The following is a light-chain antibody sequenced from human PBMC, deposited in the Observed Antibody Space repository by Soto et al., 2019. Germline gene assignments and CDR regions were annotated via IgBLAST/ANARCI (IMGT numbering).Light chain of an antibody. CDR2: GVS. CDR3: QQYNSYSWT. J-gene: IGKJ1*01. V-gene: IGKV3-20*01. CDR1: HSVSISS. Sequence: EIVLTQSPGTLSLSPGERATLSCRASHSVSISSLAWYHQKPGQAPRLLMYGVSTRATGIPDRFSGSGSGTEFTLTISSLQPDDFATYYCQQYNSYSWTFGQGTKVDI.